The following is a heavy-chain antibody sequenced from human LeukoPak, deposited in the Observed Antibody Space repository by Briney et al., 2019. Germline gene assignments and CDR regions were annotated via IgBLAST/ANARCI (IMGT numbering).Heavy chain of an antibody. J-gene: IGHJ4*02. CDR1: GFTFSSYW. CDR3: ARGVLRYFDSGFGY. CDR2: IKQDGSEK. D-gene: IGHD3-9*01. V-gene: IGHV3-7*01. Sequence: GGSLRLSCAASGFTFSSYWMSWVRQAPGKGLEWVANIKQDGSEKYYVDSVKGRFTISRDNAKNSLYLQMNSLRAEDTAVYYCARGVLRYFDSGFGYRGQGTLVTVSS.